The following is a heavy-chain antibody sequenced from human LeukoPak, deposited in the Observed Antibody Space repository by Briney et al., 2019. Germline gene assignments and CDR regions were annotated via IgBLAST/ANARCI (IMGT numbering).Heavy chain of an antibody. CDR1: GFTFSSYW. J-gene: IGHJ4*02. V-gene: IGHV3-33*08. Sequence: GGSLRLSCAASGFTFSSYWMSWVRQAPGKGLEWVAVIWYDGSNKYYADSVRGRFTISRDNSKNTLYLQMNSLRAEDTAVYYCARDRETCFDYWGQGTLVTVSS. D-gene: IGHD1-26*01. CDR3: ARDRETCFDY. CDR2: IWYDGSNK.